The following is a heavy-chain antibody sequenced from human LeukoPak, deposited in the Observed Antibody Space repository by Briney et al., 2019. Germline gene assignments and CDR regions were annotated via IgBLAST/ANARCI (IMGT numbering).Heavy chain of an antibody. CDR1: GYTFTGYY. CDR2: INPNSGGT. Sequence: ASVKVSCKASGYTFTGYYMHWVRQAPGQGLEWTGRINPNSGGTNYAQKFQGRITMTRDTSIGTAYMELSRLRSDDTAVYYCASSYDGSGSYGRNNPPFDYWGQGTLVTVSS. V-gene: IGHV1-2*06. J-gene: IGHJ4*02. CDR3: ASSYDGSGSYGRNNPPFDY. D-gene: IGHD3-10*01.